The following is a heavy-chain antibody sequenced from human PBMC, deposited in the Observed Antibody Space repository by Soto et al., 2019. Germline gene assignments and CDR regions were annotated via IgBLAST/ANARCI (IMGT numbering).Heavy chain of an antibody. CDR2: INHRGST. V-gene: IGHV4-4*02. D-gene: IGHD5-12*01. Sequence: QVQLQESGPGLVKPSGTLSLTCAVFGDSISSSYWWSWVRQPPGKGLEWIGQINHRGSTNYNPALQSRVSMSVDKSKNQFSLKLPSVTAAGTAVHYCARGYEGYGSPRNWDDDLWGRGALVIVSS. CDR3: ARGYEGYGSPRNWDDDL. CDR1: GDSISSSYW. J-gene: IGHJ2*01.